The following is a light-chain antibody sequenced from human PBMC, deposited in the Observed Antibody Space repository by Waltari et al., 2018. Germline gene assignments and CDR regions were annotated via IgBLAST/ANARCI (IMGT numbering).Light chain of an antibody. CDR2: DVT. V-gene: IGLV2-14*03. CDR1: SSDVGLYNY. J-gene: IGLJ3*02. CDR3: SSYTISSTWV. Sequence: QSALTQPASVSGSPGQSITISCTGTSSDVGLYNYVSRYQQHPGIVPKLMIFDVTNRPSGVSSRFSGSKSGNTASLTISGLQTEDEADYYCSSYTISSTWVFGGGTKLTVL.